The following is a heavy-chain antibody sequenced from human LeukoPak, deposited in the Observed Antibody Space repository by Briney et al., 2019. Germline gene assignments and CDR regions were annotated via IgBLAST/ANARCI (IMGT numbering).Heavy chain of an antibody. CDR2: INHSGST. CDR1: GGSFSGYY. Sequence: PSETLSLTCAAYGGSFSGYYWSWIRQPPGKGLEWIGEINHSGSTNYNPSLKSRVTISVDTSKNQFSLKLSSVTAADTAVYYCASGSSSLFDYWGQGTLVTVSS. D-gene: IGHD6-13*01. V-gene: IGHV4-34*01. CDR3: ASGSSSLFDY. J-gene: IGHJ4*02.